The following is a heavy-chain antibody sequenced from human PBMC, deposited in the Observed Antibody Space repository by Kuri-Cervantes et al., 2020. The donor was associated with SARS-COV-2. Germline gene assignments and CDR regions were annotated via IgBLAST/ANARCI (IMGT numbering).Heavy chain of an antibody. CDR3: ARDQAVAGTLYFDY. V-gene: IGHV7-4-1*02. CDR1: GYTFTSYA. D-gene: IGHD6-19*01. CDR2: INTNTGNP. Sequence: ASVKVSCKASGYTFTSYAMNWVRQAPGQGLEWMGWINTNTGNPTYAQGFTGRFVFSLGTSVSTAYLQISSLKAEDTAVYYCARDQAVAGTLYFDYWGQGTLVTVSS. J-gene: IGHJ4*02.